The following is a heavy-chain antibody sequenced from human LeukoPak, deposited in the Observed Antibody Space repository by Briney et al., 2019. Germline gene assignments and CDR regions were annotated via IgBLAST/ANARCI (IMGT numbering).Heavy chain of an antibody. V-gene: IGHV3-53*01. CDR1: GFSVSSNY. CDR3: ARDSKASFDY. J-gene: IGHJ4*02. Sequence: GGSLRLSCAASGFSVSSNYMTWVRQAPGKGLEWVSLIHSDESTFYADSVKGRFTISRDNSKNTMYLQMNSLRAEDTAVYYCARDSKASFDYWGQGTLVTVSS. CDR2: IHSDEST.